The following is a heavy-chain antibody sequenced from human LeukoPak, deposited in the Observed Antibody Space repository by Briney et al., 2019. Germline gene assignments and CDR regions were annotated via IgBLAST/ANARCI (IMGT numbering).Heavy chain of an antibody. CDR3: AHISSSWPDY. D-gene: IGHD6-13*01. V-gene: IGHV3-23*01. J-gene: IGHJ4*02. CDR1: GFTFSSYA. CDR2: IRGSGGST. Sequence: PGGSLRLSCAASGFTFSSYAMSWVRQAPGKGLEWVSAIRGSGGSTYYADSVKGRFTISRDNSKNPLYLQMNSLRAEDTAVYYCAHISSSWPDYWGEGTLVTVSS.